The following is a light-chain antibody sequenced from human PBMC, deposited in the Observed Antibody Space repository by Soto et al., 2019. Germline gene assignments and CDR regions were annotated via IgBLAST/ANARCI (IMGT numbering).Light chain of an antibody. CDR1: QSVSSSY. V-gene: IGKV3-20*01. Sequence: EIVLTQSPGTLSLSPGERATLSCRASQSVSSSYLAWYQQKPGQAPRLLIYGASRRATGIPDRFSGSGSGTDITRTISRLEPEDFAVYYCQQYGSSPRTFGQGTKVEIK. CDR2: GAS. J-gene: IGKJ1*01. CDR3: QQYGSSPRT.